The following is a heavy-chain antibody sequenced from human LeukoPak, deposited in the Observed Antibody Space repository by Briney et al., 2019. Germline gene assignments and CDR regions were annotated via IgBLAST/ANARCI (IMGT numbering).Heavy chain of an antibody. CDR2: IYYSDT. D-gene: IGHD5-12*01. Sequence: PSQTLSLTCAVSGGSISSGGYSWRWLRQPPGKGLEWIGYIYYSDTYYNPSLKSRVTISADTSKNQFSLRLNSVTAADTAVYYCASHSGGYAYWGQGTLVTVSS. V-gene: IGHV4-30-4*07. J-gene: IGHJ4*02. CDR1: GGSISSGGYS. CDR3: ASHSGGYAY.